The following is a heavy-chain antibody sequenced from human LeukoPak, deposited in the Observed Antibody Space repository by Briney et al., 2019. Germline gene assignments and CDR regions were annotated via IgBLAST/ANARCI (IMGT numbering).Heavy chain of an antibody. V-gene: IGHV1-2*06. Sequence: ASVKVSCKASGYTFTGYYMHWVRQAPGQGLEGMGRINPNSGGTNYAQKFQGRVTMTRDTSTSTAYMELSRLRSDDTAVYYCLVATTGSYYYYYMDVWGKGTTVTVSS. CDR3: LVATTGSYYYYYMDV. J-gene: IGHJ6*03. CDR1: GYTFTGYY. D-gene: IGHD2-15*01. CDR2: INPNSGGT.